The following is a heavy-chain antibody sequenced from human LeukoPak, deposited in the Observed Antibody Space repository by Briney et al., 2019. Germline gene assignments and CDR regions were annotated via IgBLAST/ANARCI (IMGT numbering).Heavy chain of an antibody. CDR3: ARHGSGSYYRYYFDY. CDR2: MYYSGSI. CDR1: GGSISSSNYY. V-gene: IGHV4-39*01. J-gene: IGHJ4*02. Sequence: PETLSLTCTVSGGSISSSNYYWGWIRQPPSEGLEWIGSMYYSGSIFYNPSLKSRVTISVDTSKNQFSLKLSSVTAADTAVYYCARHGSGSYYRYYFDYWGQGTLVTVSS. D-gene: IGHD1-26*01.